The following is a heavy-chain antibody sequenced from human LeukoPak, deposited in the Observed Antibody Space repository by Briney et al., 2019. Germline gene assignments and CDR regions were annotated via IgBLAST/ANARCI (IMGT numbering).Heavy chain of an antibody. V-gene: IGHV1-8*01. Sequence: GASVKVSCKASGYTFTSYDINWVRQATGQGLEWMGWMNPNSGDTGYAQKFQGRVTMTRNTSISTAYMELSSLRSEDTAVYYCARGLIAALQLAFDIWGQGTMVTVSS. CDR3: ARGLIAALQLAFDI. D-gene: IGHD6-25*01. CDR2: MNPNSGDT. CDR1: GYTFTSYD. J-gene: IGHJ3*02.